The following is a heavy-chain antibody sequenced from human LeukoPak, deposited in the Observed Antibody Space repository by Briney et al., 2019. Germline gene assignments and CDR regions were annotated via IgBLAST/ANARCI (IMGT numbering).Heavy chain of an antibody. Sequence: GSLRLSCPASGFTVSHYAMAWVRQAPGEGLEWVSVITDSGDDTHHADSVKGRFTMSRDNSKNTLYLQLNSLRAEDTAVYYCAKSPLRYCTVSTCYPLDYWGQGTLVTVSS. CDR2: ITDSGDDT. V-gene: IGHV3-23*01. J-gene: IGHJ4*02. D-gene: IGHD2-8*02. CDR1: GFTVSHYA. CDR3: AKSPLRYCTVSTCYPLDY.